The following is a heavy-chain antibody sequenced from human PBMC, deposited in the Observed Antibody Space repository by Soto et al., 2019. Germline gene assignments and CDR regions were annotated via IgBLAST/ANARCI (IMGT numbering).Heavy chain of an antibody. CDR2: ISGSGGST. Sequence: EVQLLESGGGLVQPGGSLRLSCAASGFTFSSYAMSWVRQAPGKGLEWVSAISGSGGSTYYADSVKGRFTISGDNSRHTLYLQMNSLRAEDTAVYYCAKDGEAVAGTPYYFDYWGQGTLVTVSS. CDR3: AKDGEAVAGTPYYFDY. CDR1: GFTFSSYA. J-gene: IGHJ4*02. V-gene: IGHV3-23*01. D-gene: IGHD6-19*01.